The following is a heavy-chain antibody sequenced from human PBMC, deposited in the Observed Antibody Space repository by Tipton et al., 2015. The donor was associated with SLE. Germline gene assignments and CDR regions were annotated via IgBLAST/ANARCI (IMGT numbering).Heavy chain of an antibody. Sequence: GSLRLSCAASGFTFSNAWMSWVRQAPGKGLEWVGRIKSKTDGGTTDYAAPVKGRFTISRDDSKNTLYLQMNSLKTEDTAVYYCTTRGYSGYDRTYFDYWGQGTLVTVSS. D-gene: IGHD5-12*01. CDR3: TTRGYSGYDRTYFDY. CDR1: GFTFSNAW. J-gene: IGHJ4*02. V-gene: IGHV3-15*01. CDR2: IKSKTDGGTT.